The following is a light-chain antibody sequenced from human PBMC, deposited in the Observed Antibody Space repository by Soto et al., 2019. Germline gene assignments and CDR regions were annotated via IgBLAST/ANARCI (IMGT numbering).Light chain of an antibody. CDR2: AAS. CDR3: QKYDSAPIT. V-gene: IGKV1-27*01. CDR1: QSISRY. J-gene: IGKJ5*01. Sequence: QMTHPPPHLHAYLEDRVALTSRASQSISRYLNWYQQKQGKAPKXXIFAASTLQSGVPSRFSGSVSGTDGTIPISSLQTEDGATYYCQKYDSAPITFGQGTRLEIK.